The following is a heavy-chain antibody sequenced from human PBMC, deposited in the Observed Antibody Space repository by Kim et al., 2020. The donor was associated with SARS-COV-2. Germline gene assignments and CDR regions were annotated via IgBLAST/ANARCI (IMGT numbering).Heavy chain of an antibody. J-gene: IGHJ4*02. CDR2: INPNSGGT. CDR3: AKQRDSVLWSGYEHFDY. Sequence: ASVKVSCKASGYIFTGYYIHWVRQAPGQGLEWMGWINPNSGGTNYAQKFQGRVTMTRDTSISTAYMELSRLRSDDTAVYYCAKQRDSVLWSGYEHFDYWGQGTLVTVSS. CDR1: GYIFTGYY. D-gene: IGHD3-3*01. V-gene: IGHV1-2*02.